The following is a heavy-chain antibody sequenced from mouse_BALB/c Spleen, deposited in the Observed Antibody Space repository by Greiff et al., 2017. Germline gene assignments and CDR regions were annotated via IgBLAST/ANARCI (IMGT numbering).Heavy chain of an antibody. Sequence: VKLQESGPGLVAPSQSLSITCTVSGFSLTSYGVHWVRQPPGKGLEWLGVIWAGGSTNYNSALMSRLSISKDNSKSQVFLKMNSLQTDDTAMYYCARDYGNSAMDYWGQGTSVTVSS. CDR1: GFSLTSYG. CDR3: ARDYGNSAMDY. D-gene: IGHD2-1*01. V-gene: IGHV2-9*02. J-gene: IGHJ4*01. CDR2: IWAGGST.